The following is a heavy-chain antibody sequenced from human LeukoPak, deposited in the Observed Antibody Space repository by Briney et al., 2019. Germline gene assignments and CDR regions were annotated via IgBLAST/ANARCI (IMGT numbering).Heavy chain of an antibody. D-gene: IGHD2-2*01. CDR2: IKRDGSEK. CDR1: GFTFSSYW. CDR3: ARGPLTYRSITSCSFDY. V-gene: IGHV3-7*03. J-gene: IGHJ4*02. Sequence: PGGSLRLSCAASGFTFSSYWMTWVRQAPGKGLEWVANIKRDGSEKYYVDSVKGRFTISRDNAKNSLYLQMTSLGAEDTAVYYCARGPLTYRSITSCSFDYWGQGTLVTVSS.